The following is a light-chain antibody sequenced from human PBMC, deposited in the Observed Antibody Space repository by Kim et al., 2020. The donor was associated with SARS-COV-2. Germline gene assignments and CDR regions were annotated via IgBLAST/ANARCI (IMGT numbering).Light chain of an antibody. Sequence: QSVLTQPPSMSATPGQTITISCSGTDSNFDNRHISWYQQFPGTAPRLLIYDDNARPSGISARFSGHKSGASATLDITEVQTGDEADYFCGTWDASLNIAVFGGGTQLTVL. J-gene: IGLJ2*01. CDR1: DSNFDNRH. V-gene: IGLV1-51*01. CDR2: DDN. CDR3: GTWDASLNIAV.